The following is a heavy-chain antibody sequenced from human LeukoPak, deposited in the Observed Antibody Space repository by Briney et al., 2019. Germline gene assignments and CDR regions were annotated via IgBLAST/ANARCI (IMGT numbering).Heavy chain of an antibody. V-gene: IGHV1-2*02. CDR2: INPNDGDT. Sequence: ASVKVSCKASGYTFTDYYMHWVRQAPRQGFEWMGWINPNDGDTNYAQKFRGRVTMTRDTSISTAHMEVSRLRSDDTAVYYCARANFLYCSSSTCLFDYWGQGTLVTVSS. D-gene: IGHD2-2*01. J-gene: IGHJ4*02. CDR3: ARANFLYCSSSTCLFDY. CDR1: GYTFTDYY.